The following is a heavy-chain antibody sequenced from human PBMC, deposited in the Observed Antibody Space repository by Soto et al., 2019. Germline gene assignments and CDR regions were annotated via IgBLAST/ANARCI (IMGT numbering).Heavy chain of an antibody. Sequence: QVQLQESGPGLVKPSQTLSLTCTVAGGSISSGGYYWSWIRQYPGKGLEWIGDIYYSGRTNSNPSLKTRVTISVDTSKNQFSLKLSSVTAADTAVYYCARGEPAIAAVGTLPGWFDPWGQGTLVTVSS. CDR2: IYYSGRT. CDR3: ARGEPAIAAVGTLPGWFDP. D-gene: IGHD6-13*01. CDR1: GGSISSGGYY. J-gene: IGHJ5*02. V-gene: IGHV4-31*03.